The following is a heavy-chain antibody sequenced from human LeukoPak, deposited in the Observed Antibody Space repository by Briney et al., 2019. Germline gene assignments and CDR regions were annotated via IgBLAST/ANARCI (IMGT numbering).Heavy chain of an antibody. D-gene: IGHD3-10*01. Sequence: ASVKVSCKASGYTFTGYYMHWVRQAPGQGLEWMGWIHPNSGGTNYAQKFQGRVTMTRDTSISTAYMELSRLRSDDTAVYYCARDPYGTWYFDLWGRGTLVTVSS. J-gene: IGHJ2*01. CDR3: ARDPYGTWYFDL. CDR2: IHPNSGGT. CDR1: GYTFTGYY. V-gene: IGHV1-2*02.